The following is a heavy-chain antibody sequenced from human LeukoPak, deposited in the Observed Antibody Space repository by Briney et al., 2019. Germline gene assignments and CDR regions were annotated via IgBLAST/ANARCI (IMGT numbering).Heavy chain of an antibody. CDR3: ARGNFWSGYYLYFDY. V-gene: IGHV4-59*01. CDR2: IYSSGST. D-gene: IGHD3-3*01. CDR1: GGSISSYY. J-gene: IGHJ4*02. Sequence: SETLSLTCTVSGGSISSYYWSWIRQPPGKGLEWIGYIYSSGSTNYNPSLKSGFTISVDTSKNQFSLKLSSVTAADTAVYYCARGNFWSGYYLYFDYWGQGTLVTVSS.